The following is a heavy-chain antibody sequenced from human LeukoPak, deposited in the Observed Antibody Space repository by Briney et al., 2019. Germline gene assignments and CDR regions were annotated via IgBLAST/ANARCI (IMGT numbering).Heavy chain of an antibody. D-gene: IGHD2-2*01. CDR1: GFTFSNAW. CDR3: ALSSIHKDYYFGMDV. J-gene: IGHJ6*02. Sequence: PGGSLRLSCAASGFTFSNAWMHWVRQAPGKGLVWVSRINAAGGFTSYADSVKGRFTISRDNAKNSLYLQMNSLRAEDTAVYYCALSSIHKDYYFGMDVWGQGTTVTVSS. V-gene: IGHV3-74*01. CDR2: INAAGGFT.